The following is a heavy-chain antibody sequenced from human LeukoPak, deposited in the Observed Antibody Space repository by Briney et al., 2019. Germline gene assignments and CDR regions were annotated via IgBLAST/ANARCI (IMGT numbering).Heavy chain of an antibody. D-gene: IGHD3-10*01. CDR3: ARNKYYYGSGNYGVPNWFDP. J-gene: IGHJ5*02. CDR2: IYYSGST. Sequence: PSETLSLTCAVYGGSFSGYYWGWIRQPPGKGLQWIGSIYYSGSTYYNPSLKSRVTISVDTSKNQFSLKLNSVTAADTAVYYCARNKYYYGSGNYGVPNWFDPWGQGTLVTVSS. V-gene: IGHV4-39*01. CDR1: GGSFSGYY.